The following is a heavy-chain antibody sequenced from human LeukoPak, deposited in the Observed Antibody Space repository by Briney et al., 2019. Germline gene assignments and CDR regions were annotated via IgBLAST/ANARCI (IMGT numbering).Heavy chain of an antibody. D-gene: IGHD6-13*01. Sequence: QPGRSLTLSCAASGFTFSSHGMHWVRQAPGKGLEWVAAISYDGSNKFYADSVKGRFTISRDNSKNTLYLQMNSLRGEDTAVYYCAVGVAAADLNYWGQGTLVTVSS. CDR3: AVGVAAADLNY. CDR1: GFTFSSHG. J-gene: IGHJ4*02. CDR2: ISYDGSNK. V-gene: IGHV3-30*03.